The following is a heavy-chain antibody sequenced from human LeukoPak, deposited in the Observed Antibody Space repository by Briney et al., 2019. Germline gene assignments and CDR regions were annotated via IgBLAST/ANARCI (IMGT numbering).Heavy chain of an antibody. D-gene: IGHD6-6*01. J-gene: IGHJ4*02. CDR3: ARHDAGIAARPFDN. CDR2: IHASGPT. CDR1: GGSISTYY. Sequence: PSETLSLTCTVSGGSISTYYWSWIRRPPGKGLEWIAYIHASGPTNYTPSLKCRITISVDTSKNQFSLKLSSVTAADTAVYYCARHDAGIAARPFDNWGQGTLVTVSS. V-gene: IGHV4-4*09.